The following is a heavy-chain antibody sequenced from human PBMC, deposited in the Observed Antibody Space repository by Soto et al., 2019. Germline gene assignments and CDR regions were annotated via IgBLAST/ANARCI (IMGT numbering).Heavy chain of an antibody. D-gene: IGHD2-15*01. CDR2: ISGSGGST. J-gene: IGHJ4*02. CDR1: GFTFRSSP. V-gene: IGHV3-23*01. CDR3: AKDIAHDY. Sequence: GGSLRLSCAVSGFTFRSSPMSWVRRAPGKGLEWVSAISGSGGSTYYADSVKGRFTISRDNSKNTLYLQMNSLRAEDTAVYYCAKDIAHDYWGQGTLVTVSS.